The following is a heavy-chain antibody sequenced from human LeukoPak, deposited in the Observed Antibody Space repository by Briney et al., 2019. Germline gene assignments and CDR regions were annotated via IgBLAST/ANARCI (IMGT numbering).Heavy chain of an antibody. Sequence: GGSLRHSCEASGFNFNTYSMAWVRQAPGKGLEWVSIISRASESIFYADSVKGRSTISRDNAKNSLYLQMNGLRAEDTAAYYCARGATDTTRWFDPWGQGTLVTVSS. CDR2: ISRASESI. CDR3: ARGATDTTRWFDP. CDR1: GFNFNTYS. J-gene: IGHJ5*02. D-gene: IGHD1-7*01. V-gene: IGHV3-21*01.